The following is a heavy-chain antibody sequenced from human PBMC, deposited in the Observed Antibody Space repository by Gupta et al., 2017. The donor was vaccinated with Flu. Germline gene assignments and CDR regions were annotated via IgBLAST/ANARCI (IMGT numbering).Heavy chain of an antibody. V-gene: IGHV3-15*01. J-gene: IGHJ4*02. Sequence: MNWVRRAPGKGMEGVGRIKSKSEGETIDYAAPVKGRFSISKDASMGTLYLRMDSLKTEDTAVYYCTTPRCCTSTSCGSIDYWGQGTLVTVSS. CDR3: TTPRCCTSTSCGSIDY. CDR2: IKSKSEGETI. D-gene: IGHD2-2*01.